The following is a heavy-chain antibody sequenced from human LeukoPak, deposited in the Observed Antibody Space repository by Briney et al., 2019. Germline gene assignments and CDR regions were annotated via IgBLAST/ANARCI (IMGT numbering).Heavy chain of an antibody. J-gene: IGHJ3*02. V-gene: IGHV1-69*13. CDR3: ARGWEVSPLSDAFDI. Sequence: WASVKVSCKASGGTFSSYAISWVRQAPGQGLEWMGGIIPIFGTANYAQKFQGRVTITADESTSTAYMELRSLRSDDTAVYYCARGWEVSPLSDAFDIWGQGTVVTVSS. D-gene: IGHD3-16*02. CDR1: GGTFSSYA. CDR2: IIPIFGTA.